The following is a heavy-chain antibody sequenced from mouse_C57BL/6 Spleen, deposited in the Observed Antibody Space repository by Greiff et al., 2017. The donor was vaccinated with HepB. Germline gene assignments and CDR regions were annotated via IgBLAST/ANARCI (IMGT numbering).Heavy chain of an antibody. CDR1: GYTFTSYG. CDR2: IYTRSGTT. J-gene: IGHJ2*01. V-gene: IGHV1-81*01. CDR3: ATGDGSLDY. D-gene: IGHD1-1*01. Sequence: VQLVESGAELARPGASVKLSCKASGYTFTSYGISWVKQRTGQGLEWIGEIYTRSGTTYYNEKFKGKATLTADKYSSTGYIELRSLTSEDSAVYYCATGDGSLDYWGQGTTLTVSS.